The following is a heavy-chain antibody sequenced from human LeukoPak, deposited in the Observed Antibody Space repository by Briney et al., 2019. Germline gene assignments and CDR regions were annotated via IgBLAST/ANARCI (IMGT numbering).Heavy chain of an antibody. CDR1: GYTFTSYY. CDR3: ARAMVVIAKGISPFDY. D-gene: IGHD2-21*01. V-gene: IGHV1-2*02. J-gene: IGHJ4*02. CDR2: INPNSGGT. Sequence: ASVKVSCKASGYTFTSYYMHWVRQAPGQGLEWMGWINPNSGGTNYAQKFQGRITMTRDTSISTAYMELSRLRSDDTAVYYCARAMVVIAKGISPFDYWGQGTLVTVSS.